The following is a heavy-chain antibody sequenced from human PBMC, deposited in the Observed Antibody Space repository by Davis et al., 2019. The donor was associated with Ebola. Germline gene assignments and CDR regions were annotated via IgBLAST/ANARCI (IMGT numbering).Heavy chain of an antibody. CDR2: ISYDGSNK. Sequence: GESLKISCAASGFTFSSYGMHWVRQAPGKGLEWVAVISYDGSNKYYADSVKGRFTISRDNSKNTLYLQMNSLRAEDTAVYYCARAHHFDYWGQGTLVTVSS. J-gene: IGHJ4*02. CDR3: ARAHHFDY. CDR1: GFTFSSYG. V-gene: IGHV3-30*03.